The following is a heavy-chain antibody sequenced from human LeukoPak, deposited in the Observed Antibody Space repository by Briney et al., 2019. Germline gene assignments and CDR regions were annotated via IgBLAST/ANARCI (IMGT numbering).Heavy chain of an antibody. CDR2: IYPGDSDT. CDR1: GYTNTNYW. CDR3: ARHIGLTTRYFDY. J-gene: IGHJ4*02. D-gene: IGHD4/OR15-4a*01. V-gene: IGHV5-51*01. Sequence: GEALMISCKGAGYTNTNYWIAWVRQMPGKELEWMGMIYPGDSDTRYSPSFQGHVTISADKSITTSYLQWSSLKASDSAMYYCARHIGLTTRYFDYWGQGTLVTVSS.